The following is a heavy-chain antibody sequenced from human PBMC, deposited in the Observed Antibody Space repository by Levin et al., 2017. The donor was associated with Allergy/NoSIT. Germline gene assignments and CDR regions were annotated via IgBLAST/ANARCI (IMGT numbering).Heavy chain of an antibody. D-gene: IGHD6-13*01. V-gene: IGHV4-30-4*01. J-gene: IGHJ4*02. CDR3: ARARSSSWPVFDY. CDR1: GGSISSGDYY. Sequence: SETLSLTCTVSGGSISSGDYYWSWIRQPPGKGLEWIGYIYYSGSTYYNPSLKSRVTISVDTSKNQFSLKLSSVTAADTAVYYCARARSSSWPVFDYWGQGTLVTVSS. CDR2: IYYSGST.